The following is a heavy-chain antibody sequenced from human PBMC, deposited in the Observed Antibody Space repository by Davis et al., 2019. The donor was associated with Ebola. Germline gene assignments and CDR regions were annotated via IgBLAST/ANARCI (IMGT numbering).Heavy chain of an antibody. CDR3: ARLLVGATEGMDY. J-gene: IGHJ4*02. V-gene: IGHV4-59*01. CDR1: GGSISSYY. CDR2: IYYSGST. D-gene: IGHD1-26*01. Sequence: SETLSLTCTVSGGSISSYYWSWIRQPPGKGLEWIGYIYYSGSTNYNPSLKSRVTLSVDTSKNQFSLKLSSVTAADTAVYYCARLLVGATEGMDYWGQGTLVTVSS.